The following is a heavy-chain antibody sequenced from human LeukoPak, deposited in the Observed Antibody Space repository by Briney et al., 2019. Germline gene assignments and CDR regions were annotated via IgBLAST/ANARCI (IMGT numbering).Heavy chain of an antibody. V-gene: IGHV1-69*04. CDR1: GGTFSSYA. CDR2: IIPTLGIA. Sequence: SVEVSCKASGGTFSSYAISWVRQAPGQGLEWMGRIIPTLGIANYAQKFQGRVTITADKSTSTAYMELSSLRSEDTAVYYCAAGDTATMRWWGQGTLVTVSS. D-gene: IGHD5-18*01. CDR3: AAGDTATMRW. J-gene: IGHJ4*02.